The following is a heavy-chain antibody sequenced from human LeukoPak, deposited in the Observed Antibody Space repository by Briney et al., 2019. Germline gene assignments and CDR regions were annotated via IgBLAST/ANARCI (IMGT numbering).Heavy chain of an antibody. CDR1: GYTFTSYG. V-gene: IGHV1-2*02. CDR2: INPNSGGT. Sequence: GASVKVSCKASGYTFTSYGISWVRQAPGQGLEWMGWINPNSGGTNYAQKFQGRVTMTRDTSISTAYMELSRLRSDDTAVYYCARSRVGANEAFDIWGQGTMVTVSS. CDR3: ARSRVGANEAFDI. J-gene: IGHJ3*02. D-gene: IGHD1-26*01.